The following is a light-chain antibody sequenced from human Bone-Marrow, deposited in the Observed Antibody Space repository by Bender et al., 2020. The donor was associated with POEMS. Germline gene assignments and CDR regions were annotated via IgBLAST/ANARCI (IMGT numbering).Light chain of an antibody. J-gene: IGLJ3*02. CDR2: EVS. V-gene: IGLV2-14*02. CDR3: AAWEDSLNGWV. Sequence: QSALTQPASLSGSPGQSITISCTGTSSDVGSYNRVSWYQQHPGKAPKLMIYEVSERPSGVPDRFSGSKSGTSASLAISGLQSEDEADYYCAAWEDSLNGWVFGGGTKLTVL. CDR1: SSDVGSYNR.